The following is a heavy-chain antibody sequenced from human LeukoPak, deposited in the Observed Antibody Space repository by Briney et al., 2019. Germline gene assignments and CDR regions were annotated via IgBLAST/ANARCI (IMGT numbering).Heavy chain of an antibody. V-gene: IGHV3-23*01. CDR3: AKRRGYCYDSSGYYYGIDY. J-gene: IGHJ4*02. CDR2: ISGSGGST. Sequence: PGASLRLSCAASGFTFSSYAMSWVRQAPGKGLEWVSAISGSGGSTYYADSVKGRFTISRDNYKNTLYLQMNSLRAEDTAVYYCAKRRGYCYDSSGYYYGIDYWGQGNLVTVSS. CDR1: GFTFSSYA. D-gene: IGHD3-22*01.